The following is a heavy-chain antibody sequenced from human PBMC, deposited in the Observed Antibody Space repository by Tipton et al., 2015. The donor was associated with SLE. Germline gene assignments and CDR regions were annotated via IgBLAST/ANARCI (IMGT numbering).Heavy chain of an antibody. CDR2: IYSGGST. J-gene: IGHJ4*02. CDR1: GFTFSSYA. V-gene: IGHV3-23*03. CDR3: ARERPGRSATLDY. Sequence: SLRLSCAASGFTFSSYAMSWVRQAPGKGLEWVSVIYSGGSTYYADSVKGRFTISRDNSKNTVFLQMNDLRVEDTAVYYCARERPGRSATLDYWGQGNLVTVSS.